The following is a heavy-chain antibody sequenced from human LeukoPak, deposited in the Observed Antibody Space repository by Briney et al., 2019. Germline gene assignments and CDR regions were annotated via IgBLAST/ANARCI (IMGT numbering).Heavy chain of an antibody. CDR1: GGSISSYY. Sequence: PSETLSLTCTVSGGSISSYYWSWIRQPAGKGLEWIGRIYTSGSTNYNPSLKSRVTMSVDTSKNQFSLKLSSVTAADTAVYYCATVGMGCSSTSCYSRFDPWGQGTLVTVSS. CDR3: ATVGMGCSSTSCYSRFDP. CDR2: IYTSGST. D-gene: IGHD2-2*02. V-gene: IGHV4-4*07. J-gene: IGHJ5*02.